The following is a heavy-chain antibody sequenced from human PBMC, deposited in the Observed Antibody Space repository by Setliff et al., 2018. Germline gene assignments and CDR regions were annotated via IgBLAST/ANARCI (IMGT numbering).Heavy chain of an antibody. J-gene: IGHJ4*02. Sequence: PSETLSLTCTVSGGSISSHYWSWIRQPPGKGLEWIGSIYYSGSTNYNPSLQSRVTISVDTSKNQFSLKLSSVTAADTAVYYCARSRGYSYGFFDYWGQGTLVTVSS. CDR1: GGSISSHY. CDR2: IYYSGST. V-gene: IGHV4-59*11. D-gene: IGHD5-18*01. CDR3: ARSRGYSYGFFDY.